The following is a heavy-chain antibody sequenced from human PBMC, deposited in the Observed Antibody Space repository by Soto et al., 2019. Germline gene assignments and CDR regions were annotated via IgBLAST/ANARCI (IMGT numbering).Heavy chain of an antibody. CDR3: ERGYCGGGGCCLRREAFDV. J-gene: IGHJ3*01. CDR2: INPSTSHI. V-gene: IGHV3-21*01. D-gene: IGHD2-15*01. Sequence: EVQLVESGGGLVMPGGSLRLSCAASGFTFSSYHMNWVRQAPGKGLEWVSSINPSTSHIYYADSVRGRFTISRDNSKNARYLQMNNLRTEAAAVYYCERGYCGGGGCCLRREAFDVWGQGTMVTVSS. CDR1: GFTFSSYH.